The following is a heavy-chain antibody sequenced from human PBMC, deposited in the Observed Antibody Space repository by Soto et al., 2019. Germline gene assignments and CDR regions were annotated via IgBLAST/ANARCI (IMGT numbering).Heavy chain of an antibody. CDR2: ITITGDTT. D-gene: IGHD2-21*02. CDR1: GFIFTTSD. CDR3: GKGGGGDHGY. Sequence: EVQLVESEGGLVQPGGSLRLSCEASGFIFTTSDMSWVRQAPGKGLEWISSITITGDTTHYADSVKGRFTISRDNSRNLGYLQMNSRRGDDPAVYYCGKGGGGDHGYWGQGTLVAVSS. V-gene: IGHV3-23*04. J-gene: IGHJ4*02.